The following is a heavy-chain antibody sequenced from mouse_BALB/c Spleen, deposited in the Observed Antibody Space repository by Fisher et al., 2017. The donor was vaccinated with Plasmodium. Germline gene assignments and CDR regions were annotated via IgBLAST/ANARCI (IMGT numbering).Heavy chain of an antibody. Sequence: KFKGKATLTADKSSSTAYMQLSSLTSEDSAVYYCARDYRAMDYWGQGTSGTVSS. J-gene: IGHJ4*01. CDR3: ARDYRAMDY. D-gene: IGHD2-13*01. V-gene: IGHV1-69*02.